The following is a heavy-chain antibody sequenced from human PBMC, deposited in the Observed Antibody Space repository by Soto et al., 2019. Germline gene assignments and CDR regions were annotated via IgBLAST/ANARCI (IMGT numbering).Heavy chain of an antibody. J-gene: IGHJ4*02. V-gene: IGHV3-30*18. CDR3: AKDLGPPRGSYPDS. Sequence: PGGSLRLSCVASGFTFSSYGMHWVRQTPSKGLEWVSVISYDGSHTHYADSVRGRFTVSRDNSKSTVYLQMNTPRPDDTAVYYCAKDLGPPRGSYPDSWGPGTLVTVSS. CDR2: ISYDGSHT. CDR1: GFTFSSYG. D-gene: IGHD1-26*01.